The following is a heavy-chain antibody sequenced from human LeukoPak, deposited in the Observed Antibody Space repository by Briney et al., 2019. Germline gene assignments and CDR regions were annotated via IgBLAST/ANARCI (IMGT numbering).Heavy chain of an antibody. CDR1: GFTFSNYW. V-gene: IGHV3-7*03. CDR2: IKSDGSEK. J-gene: IGHJ4*02. Sequence: PGGSLRLSCAASGFTFSNYWMTWVRQTPGKGLEWVASIKSDGSEKYSVGSVKGRFTISRDNAQSSLHLQMNSLRAEDTAVYYCASSELWLYGVDYWGQGTLVTVSS. D-gene: IGHD3-16*01. CDR3: ASSELWLYGVDY.